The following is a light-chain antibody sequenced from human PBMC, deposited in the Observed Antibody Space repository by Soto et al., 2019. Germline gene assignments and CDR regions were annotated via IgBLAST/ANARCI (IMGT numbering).Light chain of an antibody. Sequence: EIVFTQSPGTLSLSPGERATLSCRASQSVSSSYLAWYQQKPGQAPRLLIYGASSRATGIPDRFSGSGSGTDFTLTISRLEPEDFAVYYCQQYASSPVYTFGQGTKLEIK. V-gene: IGKV3-20*01. CDR1: QSVSSSY. CDR3: QQYASSPVYT. CDR2: GAS. J-gene: IGKJ2*01.